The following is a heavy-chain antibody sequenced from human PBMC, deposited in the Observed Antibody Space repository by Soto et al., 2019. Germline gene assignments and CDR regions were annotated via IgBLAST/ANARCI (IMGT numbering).Heavy chain of an antibody. Sequence: GGSLRLSCAASGFTVSSNYMSWVRQAPGKGLEWVSVIYSGGSTYYADSVKGRFTISRHNSKNTLYLQMNSLRAEDTAVYYCARGPPQYYYYYMDVWGKGTTVTVSS. V-gene: IGHV3-53*04. CDR1: GFTVSSNY. CDR2: IYSGGST. CDR3: ARGPPQYYYYYMDV. J-gene: IGHJ6*03.